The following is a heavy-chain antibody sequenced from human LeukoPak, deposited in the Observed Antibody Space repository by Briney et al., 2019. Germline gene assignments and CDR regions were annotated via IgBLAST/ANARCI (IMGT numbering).Heavy chain of an antibody. D-gene: IGHD4-17*01. CDR2: IYYSGST. CDR1: GGSISSYY. CDR3: AREGNDYGDYFDY. J-gene: IGHJ4*02. V-gene: IGHV4-59*01. Sequence: SETLSLTCTGSGGSISSYYWGWIRQPPGKGLEWIGYIYYSGSTNYNPSLKSRVTISVDTSKNQFSLKLSSVTAADTAVYYCAREGNDYGDYFDYWGQGTLVTVSS.